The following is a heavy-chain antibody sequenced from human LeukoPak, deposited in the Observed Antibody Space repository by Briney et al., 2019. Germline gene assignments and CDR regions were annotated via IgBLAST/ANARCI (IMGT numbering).Heavy chain of an antibody. D-gene: IGHD5-18*01. CDR3: ARVKYSYGSVQDY. V-gene: IGHV3-11*04. CDR2: ISSSGSTI. CDR1: GFTFSEYY. Sequence: PGGSLRLSCAASGFTFSEYYMSWIRQAPGKGLEWVSYISSSGSTIYYADSVKGRFTISRDNAKNSLYLQMNSLRAEDTAVYYCARVKYSYGSVQDYWGRGTLVTVSS. J-gene: IGHJ4*02.